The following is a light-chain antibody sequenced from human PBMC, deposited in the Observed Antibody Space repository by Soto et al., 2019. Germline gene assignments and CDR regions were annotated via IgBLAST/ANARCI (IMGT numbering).Light chain of an antibody. Sequence: IVLTQSPAILSLSPGESASLSCRASQSVSSSYLAWYQQKPGQAPRLLIYGASSRATGIPDRFSGSGSGTDFTLTISGLEPEDFAVYYCQQFGSSLYTFGQGTKVDIK. CDR3: QQFGSSLYT. V-gene: IGKV3-20*01. CDR1: QSVSSSY. J-gene: IGKJ2*01. CDR2: GAS.